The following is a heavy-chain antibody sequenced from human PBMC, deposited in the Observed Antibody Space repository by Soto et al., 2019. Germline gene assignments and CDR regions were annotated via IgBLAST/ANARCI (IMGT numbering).Heavy chain of an antibody. CDR3: ARHSNEYRKSLDY. CDR2: IYYIGST. Sequence: QLQLQESGPGLVKPSETLSLTCTVSGGSISGYYWSWIRQPPGKGLEWIAYIYYIGSTNSNPSLKSRVXXSXDXXKNQCALKLSSVTAADTAVYYCARHSNEYRKSLDYWGQGTLVTVSS. J-gene: IGHJ4*02. V-gene: IGHV4-59*08. D-gene: IGHD1-1*01. CDR1: GGSISGYY.